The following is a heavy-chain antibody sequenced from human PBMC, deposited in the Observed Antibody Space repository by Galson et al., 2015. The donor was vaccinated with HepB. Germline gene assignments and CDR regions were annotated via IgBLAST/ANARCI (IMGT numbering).Heavy chain of an antibody. V-gene: IGHV3-30-3*01. D-gene: IGHD5-24*01. CDR3: VRAFTWLYYFDY. J-gene: IGHJ4*02. CDR1: GFTLRSYA. CDR2: ISFHGDNE. Sequence: SLRLSCAASGFTLRSYAMHWVRQAPGKGLEWVAVISFHGDNEFYADSVKGRFTISRDNSKNTLYLQMNSLRAEDTAMYYCVRAFTWLYYFDYWGQGTLVTVSS.